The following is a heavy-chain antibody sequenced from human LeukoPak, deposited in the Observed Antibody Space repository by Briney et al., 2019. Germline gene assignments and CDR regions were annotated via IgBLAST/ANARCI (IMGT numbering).Heavy chain of an antibody. CDR2: IYPGGSET. CDR3: ARHYSSGSDFDY. Sequence: GESLKISCKGLGYRFSSYWNAWVRQRPGKGLEWMGIIYPGGSETRYDPSFQGQVTISADSSTSTAYLQWSSLRASDTAMYYCARHYSSGSDFDYWGQGTLVTVSS. V-gene: IGHV5-51*01. J-gene: IGHJ4*02. CDR1: GYRFSSYW. D-gene: IGHD6-19*01.